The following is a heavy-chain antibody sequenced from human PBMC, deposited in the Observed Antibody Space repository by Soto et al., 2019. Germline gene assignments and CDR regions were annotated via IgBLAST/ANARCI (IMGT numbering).Heavy chain of an antibody. CDR3: AKDAGSGYVLYYMDV. J-gene: IGHJ6*03. CDR1: GFTFSSNA. CDR2: VSGSGEST. V-gene: IGHV3-23*01. D-gene: IGHD5-12*01. Sequence: EVQLLESGGALVQPGGSLRLSCAASGFTFSSNAMSWVRQAPGKGLEWVSSVSGSGESTYYADSVKGRITISRDNYKNTLYLQMNSLRAEDTAVYYCAKDAGSGYVLYYMDVWGKGTTVTVSS.